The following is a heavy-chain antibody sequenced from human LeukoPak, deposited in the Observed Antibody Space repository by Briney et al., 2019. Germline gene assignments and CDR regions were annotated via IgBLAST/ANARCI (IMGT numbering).Heavy chain of an antibody. V-gene: IGHV3-11*01. J-gene: IGHJ3*02. CDR1: GFTFSDYY. D-gene: IGHD3-22*01. Sequence: PGGSLRLSCAASGFTFSDYYMSWIRQAPGKGLEWVSYISSSGSTIYYADSVKGRFTISRDNAKNSLYLQMNSLRAEDTAVYYCVVWRDSSGSYSVDAFDIWGQGTMVTVSS. CDR2: ISSSGSTI. CDR3: VVWRDSSGSYSVDAFDI.